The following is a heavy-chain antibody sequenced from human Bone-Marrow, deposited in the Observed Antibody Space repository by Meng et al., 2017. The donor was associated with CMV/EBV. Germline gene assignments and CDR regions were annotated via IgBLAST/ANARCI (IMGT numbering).Heavy chain of an antibody. CDR1: EFTFSSYG. CDR2: IWYDGSNK. D-gene: IGHD3-16*01. CDR3: AKDLWRENWGLDY. V-gene: IGHV3-33*06. J-gene: IGHJ4*02. Sequence: GASLKISWASSEFTFSSYGMHWVRQAPGKGLEWVAVIWYDGSNKYYADSVKGRFTISRDNSKNTLYLQMNSLRAEDTVVYYCAKDLWRENWGLDYWGQGTLVTVSS.